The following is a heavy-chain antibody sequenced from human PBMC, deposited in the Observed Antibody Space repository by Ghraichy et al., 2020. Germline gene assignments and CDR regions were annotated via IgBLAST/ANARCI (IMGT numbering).Heavy chain of an antibody. CDR2: FDPEDGET. CDR1: GYTLTELS. D-gene: IGHD2-2*01. J-gene: IGHJ3*02. CDR3: ATRLGEDIVVVPAAIAGAFDI. Sequence: ASVKVSCKVSGYTLTELSMHWVRQAPGKGLEWMGGFDPEDGETIYAQKFQGRVTMTEDTSTDTAYMELSSLRSEDTAVYYCATRLGEDIVVVPAAIAGAFDIWGQGTMVTVSS. V-gene: IGHV1-24*01.